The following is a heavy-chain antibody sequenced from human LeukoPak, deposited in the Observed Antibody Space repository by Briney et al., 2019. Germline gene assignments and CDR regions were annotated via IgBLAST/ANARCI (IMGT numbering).Heavy chain of an antibody. V-gene: IGHV1-2*02. CDR2: INPNSGDT. Sequence: ASVMVSCKASGYTFTVYYIHWVRQAPGQGLEWMGWINPNSGDTNYAQKFQGRVTVTRDTSISTAFMELNRLTSDGTAVYYCAREGAGGSWAGYWGQGTLVTVSS. CDR3: AREGAGGSWAGY. J-gene: IGHJ4*02. CDR1: GYTFTVYY. D-gene: IGHD1-26*01.